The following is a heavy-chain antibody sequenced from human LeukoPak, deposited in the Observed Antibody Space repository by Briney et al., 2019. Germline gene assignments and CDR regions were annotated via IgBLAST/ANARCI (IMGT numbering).Heavy chain of an antibody. V-gene: IGHV1-69*05. Sequence: ASVKVSCKASGGTFSSYAISWVRQAPGQGLEWMGGIIPIFGTANYAQKFQARVTITTDESTSTAYMELSSLRSEDTAVYYCARGSAMLVYAIGLDFQHWGQGTLVTVSS. CDR1: GGTFSSYA. D-gene: IGHD2-8*01. CDR2: IIPIFGTA. CDR3: ARGSAMLVYAIGLDFQH. J-gene: IGHJ1*01.